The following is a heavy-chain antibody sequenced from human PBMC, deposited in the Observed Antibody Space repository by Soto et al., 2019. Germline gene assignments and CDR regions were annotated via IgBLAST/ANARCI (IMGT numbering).Heavy chain of an antibody. CDR1: RFTFSDYY. J-gene: IGHJ4*02. CDR3: AKPGATSVVAATIRPVEGYFDY. CDR2: ISSNGKYR. V-gene: IGHV3-11*03. Sequence: SGGSLRLSCAASRFTFSDYYMTWIRQAPGKGLEWVSYISSNGKYRGYADSVKGRFTISRDNSKNSLYLQMNSLRAEDTAVYYCAKPGATSVVAATIRPVEGYFDYWGPGTLVTVSS. D-gene: IGHD2-15*01.